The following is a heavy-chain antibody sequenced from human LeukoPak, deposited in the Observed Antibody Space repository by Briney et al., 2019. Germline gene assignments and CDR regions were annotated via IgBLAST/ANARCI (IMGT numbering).Heavy chain of an antibody. CDR2: ISYDGSNK. V-gene: IGHV3-30-3*01. CDR1: GFTFSSYA. CDR3: ARDRHYYGSGSPRFDY. Sequence: GSLRLSCAASGFTFSSYAMHWVRQAPGKGLEWVAVISYDGSNKYYADSVKGRFTISRDNSKNTLYLQMNSLRAEDTAVYYCARDRHYYGSGSPRFDYWGQGTLVTVSS. J-gene: IGHJ4*02. D-gene: IGHD3-10*01.